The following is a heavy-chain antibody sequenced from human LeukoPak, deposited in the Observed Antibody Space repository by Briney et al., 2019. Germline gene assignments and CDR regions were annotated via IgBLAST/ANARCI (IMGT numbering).Heavy chain of an antibody. J-gene: IGHJ6*02. CDR1: GYTFTSYG. CDR3: ARDLKTITVTGDYYYYYGMDV. V-gene: IGHV1-18*01. Sequence: ASVKVSCKASGYTFTSYGISWVRQAPGQGLEWMGWISAYNGNTNYAQELQGRVSMTTDTSTSTAYMELRSLRSDDTAVYYCARDLKTITVTGDYYYYYGMDVWGQGTTVTV. CDR2: ISAYNGNT. D-gene: IGHD4-11*01.